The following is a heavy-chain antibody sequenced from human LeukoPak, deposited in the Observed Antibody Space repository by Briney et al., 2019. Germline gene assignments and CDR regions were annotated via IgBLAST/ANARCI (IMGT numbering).Heavy chain of an antibody. CDR3: ATTSRQCSGASCSY. CDR2: ISGSGGST. V-gene: IGHV3-23*01. J-gene: IGHJ4*02. D-gene: IGHD2-15*01. Sequence: GGSLRLSCAASGFTFSRYAMSWVRQAPGKGLEWVSAISGSGGSTYYADSVKGRFTTSRDNSQNTLYLQMNSLRAEDTGVYYCATTSRQCSGASCSYWGQGTLVTVSS. CDR1: GFTFSRYA.